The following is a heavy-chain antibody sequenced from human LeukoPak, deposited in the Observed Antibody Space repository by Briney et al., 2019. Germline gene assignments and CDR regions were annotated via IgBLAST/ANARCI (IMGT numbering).Heavy chain of an antibody. CDR2: IYPGDSDT. D-gene: IGHD4-23*01. V-gene: IGHV5-51*01. J-gene: IGHJ4*02. Sequence: GESLKISCKGSGYSFTSYWIGWVRQMPGKGLEWMGIIYPGDSDTRYSPSFQGQVTISADKSISTAYLQWSSLKASDTAMYYCARRRFGYRSTVATRGVYFDYWGQGTLVTVS. CDR1: GYSFTSYW. CDR3: ARRRFGYRSTVATRGVYFDY.